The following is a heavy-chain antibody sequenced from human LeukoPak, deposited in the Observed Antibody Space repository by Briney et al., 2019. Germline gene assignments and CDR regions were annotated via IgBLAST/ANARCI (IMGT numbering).Heavy chain of an antibody. J-gene: IGHJ5*02. D-gene: IGHD6-19*01. Sequence: GGSLRLSCAASGFTFSSYAMHWVRQAPGKGLEWVAVISYDGSNKYYADSVKGRFTISRDNSKNTPYLQMNSLRAEDTAVYYCARDKAVAEHNWFDPWGQGTLVTVSS. CDR2: ISYDGSNK. CDR3: ARDKAVAEHNWFDP. CDR1: GFTFSSYA. V-gene: IGHV3-30-3*01.